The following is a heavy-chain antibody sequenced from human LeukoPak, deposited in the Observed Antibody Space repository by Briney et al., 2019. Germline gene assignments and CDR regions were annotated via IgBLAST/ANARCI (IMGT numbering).Heavy chain of an antibody. D-gene: IGHD4-17*01. CDR1: RFTFSSYS. Sequence: GGSLRPSCAASRFTFSSYSMSWVRQAPGKGLQWVSSITSSSSHIYYADPVKGRFTISRDNAKNSLYLQMNSLRAEDTAVYYCARVRATVTPFDYWGQGTLVTVSS. J-gene: IGHJ4*02. CDR3: ARVRATVTPFDY. V-gene: IGHV3-21*01. CDR2: ITSSSSHI.